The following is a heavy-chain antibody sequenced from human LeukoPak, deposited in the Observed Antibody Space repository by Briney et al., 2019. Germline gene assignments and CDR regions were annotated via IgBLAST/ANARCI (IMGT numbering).Heavy chain of an antibody. J-gene: IGHJ3*02. CDR2: IYNPDT. V-gene: IGHV5-51*03. CDR1: GYSFTIYW. D-gene: IGHD6-19*01. CDR3: ARPSVAGKLHAFDI. Sequence: KPGESLTISCRGSGYSFTIYWVGWVRKIPGKALVWMGIIYNPDTRYSPAFQGQVTISADKSISTAYLQWSSLKASGSAMYYCARPSVAGKLHAFDIWGQGTMVTVSS.